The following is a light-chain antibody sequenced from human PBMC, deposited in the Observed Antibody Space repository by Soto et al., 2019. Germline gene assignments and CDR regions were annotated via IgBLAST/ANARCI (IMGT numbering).Light chain of an antibody. Sequence: QLVLTQSPSASASLGASVKLTCTLSSGHSSYAIAWHQQQPEKGPRYLMKLNSDGSHSKGDGIPDRFSGSSSGAERYLTISSLQSEDEADYYCQTWGTGIVVFGGGTKVPVL. CDR3: QTWGTGIVV. J-gene: IGLJ2*01. V-gene: IGLV4-69*01. CDR1: SGHSSYA. CDR2: LNSDGSH.